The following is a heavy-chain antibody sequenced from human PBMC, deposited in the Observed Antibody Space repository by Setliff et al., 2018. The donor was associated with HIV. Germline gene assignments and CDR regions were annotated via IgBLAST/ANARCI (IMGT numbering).Heavy chain of an antibody. V-gene: IGHV1-69*05. CDR1: GGTVSSYA. Sequence: RASVKVSCKASGGTVSSYAINWVRQAPGQGLEWMGGIIPIFGPANYAQKFQDRVTITTDESTSTAYMELSSLKSEDTAVYYCARGFEVESSGWFDPWGQGTLVTVSS. J-gene: IGHJ5*02. D-gene: IGHD3-9*01. CDR3: ARGFEVESSGWFDP. CDR2: IIPIFGPA.